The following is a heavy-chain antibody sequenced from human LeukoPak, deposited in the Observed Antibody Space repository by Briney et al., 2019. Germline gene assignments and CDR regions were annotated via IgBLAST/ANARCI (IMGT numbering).Heavy chain of an antibody. CDR1: GFTFDDYA. V-gene: IGHV3-9*01. D-gene: IGHD3-9*01. CDR2: ISWNSGSI. CDR3: AKAPYYDILPYAFDI. J-gene: IGHJ3*02. Sequence: GGSLRLSCAASGFTFDDYAMHWVRQAPGKGLEWVSGISWNSGSIGYADSVKGRFTISRDNAKNSLYLQMNGLRAEDTALYYCAKAPYYDILPYAFDIWGQGTMVTVSS.